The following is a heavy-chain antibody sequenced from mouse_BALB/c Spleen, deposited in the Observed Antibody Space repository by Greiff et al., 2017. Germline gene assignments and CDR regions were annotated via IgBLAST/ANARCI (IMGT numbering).Heavy chain of an antibody. Sequence: EVKLVESGGGLVKPGGSLKLSCAASGFAFSSYDMSWVRQTPEKRLEWVAYISSGGGSTYYPDTVKGRFTISRDNAKNTLYLQMSSLKSEDTAMYYCARSDWDLGGFDYWGQGTTLTVSS. CDR2: ISSGGGST. J-gene: IGHJ2*01. D-gene: IGHD4-1*01. CDR3: ARSDWDLGGFDY. CDR1: GFAFSSYD. V-gene: IGHV5-12-1*01.